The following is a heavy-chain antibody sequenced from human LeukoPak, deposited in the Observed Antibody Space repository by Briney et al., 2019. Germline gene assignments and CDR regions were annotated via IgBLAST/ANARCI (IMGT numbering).Heavy chain of an antibody. D-gene: IGHD2-2*01. CDR3: ARLHPDLAPYCSSTSSYSYYYYGMDV. Sequence: GASVKVSCKASGYTFTSYGISWVRQAPGQGLEWMGWISAYNGNTNYAQKLQGRVTMTTDTSTSTAYMELRSLRSDDTAVYYCARLHPDLAPYCSSTSSYSYYYYGMDVWGQGTTVTVSS. CDR2: ISAYNGNT. J-gene: IGHJ6*02. V-gene: IGHV1-18*01. CDR1: GYTFTSYG.